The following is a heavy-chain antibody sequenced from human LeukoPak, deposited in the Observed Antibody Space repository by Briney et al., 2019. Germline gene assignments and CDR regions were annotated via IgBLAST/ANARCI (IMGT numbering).Heavy chain of an antibody. Sequence: GGSLRLSCAASGFTFSSYAMSWVRQAPGKGLEWVSAISGSGGSTYYADSVKGRFTISRDNSKNTLYLQMNSLRAEDTAVYYCAKDWEYYYDSSGSVWGQGTLVTVPS. D-gene: IGHD3-22*01. CDR2: ISGSGGST. CDR1: GFTFSSYA. V-gene: IGHV3-23*01. J-gene: IGHJ4*02. CDR3: AKDWEYYYDSSGSV.